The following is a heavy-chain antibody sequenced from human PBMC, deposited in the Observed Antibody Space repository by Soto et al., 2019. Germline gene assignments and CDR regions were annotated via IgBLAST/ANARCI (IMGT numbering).Heavy chain of an antibody. D-gene: IGHD3-22*01. CDR2: IYPRGGTT. J-gene: IGHJ6*02. CDR1: GYNFTSHY. Sequence: ASVKVSCKASGYNFTSHYMHWVRQAPGQGLESMGIIYPRGGTTIYAQKFQGRVTMTRDTSTHTFYMELSSLRSEDTAMYYCARVGYSSTGTTFHCHGLDVWGQGTTVTVS. CDR3: ARVGYSSTGTTFHCHGLDV. V-gene: IGHV1-46*01.